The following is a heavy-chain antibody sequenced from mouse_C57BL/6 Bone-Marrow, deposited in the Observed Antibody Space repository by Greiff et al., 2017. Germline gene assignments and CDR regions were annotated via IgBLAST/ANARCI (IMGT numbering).Heavy chain of an antibody. V-gene: IGHV14-3*01. CDR3: ASHWFAY. Sequence: VQLQQSVAELVRPGASVKLSCTASGFNIKHTYMHWVKQRPEQGLAWIGRIDTANGTTKYAPKFTGKATITADTSSNSSYLQLSSLTTEDPAICYCASHWFAYWGQGTRVTVSA. CDR2: IDTANGTT. J-gene: IGHJ3*01. CDR1: GFNIKHTY.